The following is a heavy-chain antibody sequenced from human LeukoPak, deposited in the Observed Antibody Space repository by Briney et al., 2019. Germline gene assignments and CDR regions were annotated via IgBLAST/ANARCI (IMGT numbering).Heavy chain of an antibody. V-gene: IGHV3-23*01. CDR2: ISGSGGSA. CDR3: AKDLRVGYSGYEAIDY. J-gene: IGHJ4*02. D-gene: IGHD5-12*01. Sequence: PGGSLRLSCAASGFTFSSYAMSWVRQAPGKGLEWVSAISGSGGSAYYADSVKGRFTISRDNSKNTLYLQMNSLRAEDTAVYYCAKDLRVGYSGYEAIDYWGQGTLVTVSS. CDR1: GFTFSSYA.